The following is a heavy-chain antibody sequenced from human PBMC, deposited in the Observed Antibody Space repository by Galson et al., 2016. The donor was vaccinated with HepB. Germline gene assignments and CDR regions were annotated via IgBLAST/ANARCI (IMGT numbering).Heavy chain of an antibody. Sequence: ETLSLTCSVSGGSIRSNSYYWGWIRQPPGKGLEWIGSVYYSGSTYSNPSLKSRVTISVDTSKNQFSPKLSSVTAADTAVYYCARHEGSDDEILTGSLNWFDPWGQGTLVTVSS. CDR2: VYYSGST. CDR1: GGSIRSNSYY. D-gene: IGHD3-9*01. V-gene: IGHV4-39*01. J-gene: IGHJ5*02. CDR3: ARHEGSDDEILTGSLNWFDP.